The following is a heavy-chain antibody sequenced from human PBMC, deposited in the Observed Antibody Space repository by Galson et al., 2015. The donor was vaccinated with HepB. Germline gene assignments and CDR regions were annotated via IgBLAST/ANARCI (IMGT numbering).Heavy chain of an antibody. CDR2: ISSSSGYI. D-gene: IGHD1-26*01. V-gene: IGHV3-21*01. CDR3: ARLFRSGTSSMPYYFDY. CDR1: GFTFSSYS. J-gene: IGHJ4*02. Sequence: SLRLSCAASGFTFSSYSMHWVRQAPGKGLEWVSCISSSSGYIHYADSVKGRFTISRDNAKNSLYLQMNSLRAEDTAMYYCARLFRSGTSSMPYYFDYWGQGTLVTVSS.